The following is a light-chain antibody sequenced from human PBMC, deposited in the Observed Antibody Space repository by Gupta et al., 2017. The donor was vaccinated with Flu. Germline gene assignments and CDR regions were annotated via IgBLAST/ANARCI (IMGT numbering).Light chain of an antibody. CDR2: KAS. V-gene: IGKV1-5*03. J-gene: IGKJ1*01. CDR1: QSVSRW. Sequence: PSTLSASVGDRVTITCRASQSVSRWLAWYQQKPGQAPKLLINKASNVESGVPLRFSGSGSGTEFTLTITSRQPDDFATYHCQHQSNSPWTFGQRTKVEIK. CDR3: QHQSNSPWT.